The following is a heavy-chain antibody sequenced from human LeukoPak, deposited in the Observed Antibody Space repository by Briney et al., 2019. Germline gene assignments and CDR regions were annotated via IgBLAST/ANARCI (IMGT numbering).Heavy chain of an antibody. D-gene: IGHD2-2*01. V-gene: IGHV1-46*01. J-gene: IGHJ5*02. CDR3: ARDSSSSSLADP. CDR2: INPSGGSP. Sequence: GASVKVSCKASGYTFTSSFMHWVRQAAGQGLEWMGIINPSGGSPTYAQKFQGRVTMTRDTSTSTVYMELSSLRSEDTAMYYCARDSSSSSLADPWGQGTLVTVSS. CDR1: GYTFTSSF.